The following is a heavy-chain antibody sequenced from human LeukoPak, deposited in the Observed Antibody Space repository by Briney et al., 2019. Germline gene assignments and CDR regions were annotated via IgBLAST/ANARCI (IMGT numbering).Heavy chain of an antibody. V-gene: IGHV4-31*03. J-gene: IGHJ4*02. Sequence: KTSETLSLTCTVSGGSISSGGYYWSWIRQHPGKGLEWIGYIYYSGSTYYNPSLKSRVTISVDTSKNQFSLKLSSVTAADTAVYYCARDNPYSGYDRDLEGIFGDPPIWGQGTLVTVSS. CDR1: GGSISSGGYY. D-gene: IGHD5-12*01. CDR3: ARDNPYSGYDRDLEGIFGDPPI. CDR2: IYYSGST.